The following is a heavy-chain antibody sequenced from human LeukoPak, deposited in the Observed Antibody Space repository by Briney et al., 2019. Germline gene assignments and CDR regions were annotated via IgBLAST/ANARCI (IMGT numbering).Heavy chain of an antibody. Sequence: SETLSLTCAVYGGSFSGYYWSWIRQPPGKGLEWIGEINHSGSTNYNPSLKSRVTISVDTSKNQFSLKLSSVTAADTAVYYCARGRGDYWGQGTLVTASS. V-gene: IGHV4-34*01. CDR2: INHSGST. J-gene: IGHJ4*02. CDR3: ARGRGDY. CDR1: GGSFSGYY.